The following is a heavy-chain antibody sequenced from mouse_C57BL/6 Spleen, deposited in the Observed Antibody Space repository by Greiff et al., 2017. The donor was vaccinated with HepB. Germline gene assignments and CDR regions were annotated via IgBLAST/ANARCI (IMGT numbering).Heavy chain of an antibody. CDR3: TSDPPVRLAS. D-gene: IGHD1-1*01. CDR1: GFNIKDDY. CDR2: IYPDNGGT. J-gene: IGHJ3*01. Sequence: EVQLQQSGAELVRPGASVKLSCTASGFNIKDDYIHWVKQRPEQGLEWIGWIYPDNGGTEYAEKFQGKATITADTSSNTAYLQLSSLTSEDSAVYYCTSDPPVRLASWGQGTLVTVSA. V-gene: IGHV14-4*01.